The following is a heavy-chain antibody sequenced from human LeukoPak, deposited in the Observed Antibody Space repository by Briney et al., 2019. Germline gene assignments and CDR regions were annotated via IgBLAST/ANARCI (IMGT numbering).Heavy chain of an antibody. D-gene: IGHD1-26*01. J-gene: IGHJ4*02. CDR2: ISYDGSNK. CDR3: AKDPGGSYHFDY. V-gene: IGHV3-30*18. Sequence: GGSLRLSCAASGFTFSSYGMHWVRQAPGKGLEWVAVISYDGSNKYYADSVKGRFTISRDNSKTTLYLQMNSLRAEDTAVYYCAKDPGGSYHFDYWGQGTLVTVSS. CDR1: GFTFSSYG.